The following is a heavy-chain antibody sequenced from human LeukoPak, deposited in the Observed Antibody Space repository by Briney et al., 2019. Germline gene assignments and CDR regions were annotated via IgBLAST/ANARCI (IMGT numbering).Heavy chain of an antibody. V-gene: IGHV3-30-3*01. Sequence: GRSLRLSCAASGFTFSSHAMHWVRQAPGKGLEWVAVISYDGSNKYYADSVKGRFTISRDNSKNTLYLQMNSLRAEDTAVYYCASFSIPMWDYWGQGTLVTVSS. J-gene: IGHJ4*02. CDR1: GFTFSSHA. CDR3: ASFSIPMWDY. D-gene: IGHD3-3*01. CDR2: ISYDGSNK.